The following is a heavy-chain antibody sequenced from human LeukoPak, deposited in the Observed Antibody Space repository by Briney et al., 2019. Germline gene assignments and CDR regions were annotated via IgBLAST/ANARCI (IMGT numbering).Heavy chain of an antibody. CDR3: ARGPHCSGGSCYSPAFDY. J-gene: IGHJ4*02. CDR2: INHGGST. CDR1: GGSFSGYY. Sequence: SETLSLTCAVYGGSFSGYYWSWIRQPPGKGLEWIGEINHGGSTNYNPSLKSRVTMSVDTSQNQVSLKVTSVTAADTAVYYCARGPHCSGGSCYSPAFDYWGQGTLVSVSS. V-gene: IGHV4-34*01. D-gene: IGHD2-15*01.